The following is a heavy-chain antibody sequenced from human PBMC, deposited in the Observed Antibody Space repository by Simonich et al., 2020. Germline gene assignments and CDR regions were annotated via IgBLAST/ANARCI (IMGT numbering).Heavy chain of an antibody. J-gene: IGHJ4*02. V-gene: IGHV4-39*01. D-gene: IGHD3-22*01. CDR1: GGSISSSSYY. CDR3: ARHYYDSSGYFDY. Sequence: QLQLQESGPGLVKPSETLSLTCTVSGGSISSSSYYWGWIRQPPGKGLEWIGSIYHSGSTYYNPSLKSRVTISVDTSKNQFSLKLSSVTAADTAVYYCARHYYDSSGYFDYWGQETLVTVSS. CDR2: IYHSGST.